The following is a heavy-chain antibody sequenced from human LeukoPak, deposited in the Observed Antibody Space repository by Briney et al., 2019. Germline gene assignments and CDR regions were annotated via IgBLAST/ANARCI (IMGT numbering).Heavy chain of an antibody. CDR1: GFSVSSSGVA. D-gene: IGHD1-1*01. CDR2: IYWNDDD. CDR3: AHLTTSAYYYDY. J-gene: IGHJ4*02. Sequence: SGPTLVHPTETLTLTCICSGFSVSSSGVAVGWIRQPPGKAPEWLGHIYWNDDDRYSTSLKSRLTITRDTSENQVVLTMTNMDPVDTATYYCAHLTTSAYYYDYWGQGLLVTVSS. V-gene: IGHV2-5*01.